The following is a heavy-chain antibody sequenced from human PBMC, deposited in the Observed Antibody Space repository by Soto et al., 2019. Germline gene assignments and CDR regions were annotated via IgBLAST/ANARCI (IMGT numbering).Heavy chain of an antibody. CDR2: ISGGGGST. CDR1: GFTFISNA. D-gene: IGHD3-22*01. CDR3: AKHGGSGYYYTDFGY. Sequence: RSLRLSWAASGFTFISNARSRIRQAPGKGLEWVSSISGGGGSTDYADSVEGRFTISRDNSKNTLYLQMNSLRAEDTAIYYCAKHGGSGYYYTDFGYWGQGTLVTVSS. V-gene: IGHV3-23*01. J-gene: IGHJ4*02.